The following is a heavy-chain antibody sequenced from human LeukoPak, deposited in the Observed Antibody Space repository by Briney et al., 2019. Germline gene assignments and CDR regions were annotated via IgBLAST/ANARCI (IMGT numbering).Heavy chain of an antibody. CDR2: FDPEDGET. D-gene: IGHD3-22*01. Sequence: GASVKVSCKVSGYTLTALSMHWVRQAPGKGLEWMGGFDPEDGETIYAQKFQGRVTMTEDTSTDTAYMELSSLRSEDTAVYYCATVTPVITMIVVVIGNYFDYWGRGTLVTVSS. CDR3: ATVTPVITMIVVVIGNYFDY. J-gene: IGHJ4*02. V-gene: IGHV1-24*01. CDR1: GYTLTALS.